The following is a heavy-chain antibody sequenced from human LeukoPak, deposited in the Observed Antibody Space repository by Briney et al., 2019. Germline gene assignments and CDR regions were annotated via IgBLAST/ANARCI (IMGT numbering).Heavy chain of an antibody. CDR3: ARVGWPGGAFDI. J-gene: IGHJ3*02. D-gene: IGHD2-15*01. Sequence: GGSLRLSCAASGFTFSSYAMSWVRQAPGKGLEWVSSIGYSGSDTHYADSVNGRFTVSRDNSKNTLYLQLNSLRAEDTAVYYCARVGWPGGAFDIWGQGTMVTVSS. CDR1: GFTFSSYA. CDR2: IGYSGSDT. V-gene: IGHV3-23*01.